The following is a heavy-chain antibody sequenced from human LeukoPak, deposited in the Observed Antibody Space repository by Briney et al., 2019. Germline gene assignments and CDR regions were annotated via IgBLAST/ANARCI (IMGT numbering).Heavy chain of an antibody. CDR1: GGSISSYY. CDR3: ARHGSSWSPYHWFDP. CDR2: IYYSGST. J-gene: IGHJ5*02. Sequence: SGTLSLTCTVSGGSISSYYWSWIRQPPGKGLGGIGYIYYSGSTNYNPSLKSRVTISVDTSKSQFSLKLSSVTAADTAVYYCARHGSSWSPYHWFDPWGQGTLVTVSS. V-gene: IGHV4-59*08. D-gene: IGHD6-13*01.